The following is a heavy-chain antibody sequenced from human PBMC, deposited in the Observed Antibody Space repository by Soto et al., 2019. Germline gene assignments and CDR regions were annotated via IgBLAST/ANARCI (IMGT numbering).Heavy chain of an antibody. CDR2: IRSKANDYAT. J-gene: IGHJ1*01. D-gene: IGHD2-21*01. Sequence: EVQLVQSGGGLVQPGGSLKLSCAASGFTFSGSTVHWVRQASGEGLQWVGRIRSKANDYATTYIASVKGRFTISRDDSRNKAYLHMSYLKTEDTAVYYCTVGYCTGGTCYSGYFQHWGQGALVTVSS. V-gene: IGHV3-73*02. CDR3: TVGYCTGGTCYSGYFQH. CDR1: GFTFSGST.